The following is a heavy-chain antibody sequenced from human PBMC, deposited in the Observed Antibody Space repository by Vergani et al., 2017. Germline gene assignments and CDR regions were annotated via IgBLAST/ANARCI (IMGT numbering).Heavy chain of an antibody. V-gene: IGHV3-11*01. CDR1: GFSFSDHY. D-gene: IGHD4-11*01. CDR3: ARDRRDYNKYPGTFDI. Sequence: QVQLVESGGGLVKPGGSLRLSCAASGFSFSDHYMTWIRQAPGKGLEWVSYISNSGNNIEYADSVKGRFSISRDNAKSSLFLQMDSLRAEDTAVYYCARDRRDYNKYPGTFDIWGQGSMVTVSS. J-gene: IGHJ3*02. CDR2: ISNSGNNI.